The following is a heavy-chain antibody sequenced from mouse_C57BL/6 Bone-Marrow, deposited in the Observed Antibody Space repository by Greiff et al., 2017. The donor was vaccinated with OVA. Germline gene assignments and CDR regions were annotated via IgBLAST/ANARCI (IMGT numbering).Heavy chain of an antibody. V-gene: IGHV8-12*01. CDR2: IYWDDDK. Sequence: QVTLKESGPGILQSSQTLSLTCSFSGFSLSTSGMGVSWIRQPSGKGLEWLAHIYWDDDKRYNPSLKSRLTISKDTSRNQVFLKITSVDTADTATYYCARSPFYYGNYGGKPHWYFDVWGTGTTVTVSS. CDR3: ARSPFYYGNYGGKPHWYFDV. CDR1: GFSLSTSGMG. J-gene: IGHJ1*03. D-gene: IGHD2-1*01.